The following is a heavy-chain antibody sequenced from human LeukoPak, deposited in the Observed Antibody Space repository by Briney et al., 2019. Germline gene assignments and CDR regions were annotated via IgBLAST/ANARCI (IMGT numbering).Heavy chain of an antibody. CDR3: ARQKIGSMIVVVITPDY. J-gene: IGHJ4*02. CDR2: IYYSGST. CDR1: GGSISSSSYY. V-gene: IGHV4-39*01. Sequence: PSETLSLTCTVSGGSISSSSYYWGWIRQPPGKGLEWIGSIYYSGSTYYNPSLKSRVTISVDTSKDQFSLKLSSVTAADTAVYYCARQKIGSMIVVVITPDYWGQGTLVTVSS. D-gene: IGHD3-22*01.